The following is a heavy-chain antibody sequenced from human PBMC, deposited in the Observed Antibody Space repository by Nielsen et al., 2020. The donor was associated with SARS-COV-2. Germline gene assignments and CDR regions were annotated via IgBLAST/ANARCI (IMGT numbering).Heavy chain of an antibody. CDR3: ARGVMANYYGMDV. Sequence: SGPTLVKPTQTFTLTCTFSGFSLSTTGVGVGWIRQPPGKALEWLALIYWDDDKRYSPSLKGRPTITKDTSKNPVVLTMTNMDPVDTATYYCARGVMANYYGMDVWGQGTTVTVSS. D-gene: IGHD3-16*01. CDR2: IYWDDDK. V-gene: IGHV2-5*02. CDR1: GFSLSTTGVG. J-gene: IGHJ6*02.